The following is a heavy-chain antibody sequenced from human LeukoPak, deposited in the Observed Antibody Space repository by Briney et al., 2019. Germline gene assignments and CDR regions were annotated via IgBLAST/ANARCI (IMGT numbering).Heavy chain of an antibody. Sequence: GGSLRLSCVASGFTFNNAWMSWVRQAPGKGLEWVSFVRYDEATKFYADSVKGRFTISRDNSKTTLYLQMNSLRAEDTAVYYCAKDVPSAYFDYWGQGTLVTASS. CDR3: AKDVPSAYFDY. CDR2: VRYDEATK. D-gene: IGHD2-2*01. V-gene: IGHV3-30*02. CDR1: GFTFNNAW. J-gene: IGHJ4*02.